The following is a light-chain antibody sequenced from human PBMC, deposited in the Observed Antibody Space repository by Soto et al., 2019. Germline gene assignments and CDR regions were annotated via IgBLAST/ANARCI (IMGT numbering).Light chain of an antibody. CDR3: QQYGSSIT. CDR2: GAS. V-gene: IGKV3-20*01. CDR1: ESVSSSY. J-gene: IGKJ5*01. Sequence: EIVLTQSPGTLSLSPGERATLSCRASESVSSSYLAWYQQKPGQAPRLLIYGASSRATGIPDRFSGSGSGTVIALTISRREHEDFAVYYCQQYGSSITFGQGTRLEIK.